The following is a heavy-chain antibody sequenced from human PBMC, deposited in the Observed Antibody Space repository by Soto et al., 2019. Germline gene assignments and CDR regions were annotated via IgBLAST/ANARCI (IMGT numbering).Heavy chain of an antibody. CDR1: GGTFSSYA. CDR2: IIPIFGTA. J-gene: IGHJ4*02. Sequence: SVKVSCKASGGTFSSYAISWVRQAPGQGLEWMGGIIPIFGTANYAQKFQGRVTITADESTSTAYMELSSLRSEDTAVYYCATGIADRRAFDDYWGQGTLVTVSS. V-gene: IGHV1-69*13. D-gene: IGHD6-6*01. CDR3: ATGIADRRAFDDY.